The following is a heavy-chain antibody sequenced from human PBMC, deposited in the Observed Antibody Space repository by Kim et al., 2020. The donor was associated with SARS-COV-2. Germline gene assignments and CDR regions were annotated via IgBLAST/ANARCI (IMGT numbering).Heavy chain of an antibody. Sequence: PSLKSRVTISVDTSKNQFSLKLSSVTAADTAVYYCATNVLWFGESTFDYWGQGTLVTVSS. V-gene: IGHV4-59*01. D-gene: IGHD3-10*01. CDR3: ATNVLWFGESTFDY. J-gene: IGHJ4*02.